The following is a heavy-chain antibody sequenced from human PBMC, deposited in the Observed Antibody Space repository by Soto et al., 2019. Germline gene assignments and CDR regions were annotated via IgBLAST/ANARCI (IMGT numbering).Heavy chain of an antibody. CDR1: GFTFSSYA. CDR2: ISGSGGST. CDR3: AKANADDFWSGRLNWFDP. Sequence: GGSLRLSCAASGFTFSSYAMSWVRQAPGKGLEWVSAISGSGGSTYYADSVKGRFTISRDNSKNTLYLQMNSLRAEDTAVYYCAKANADDFWSGRLNWFDPWGQGTLVTSPQ. D-gene: IGHD3-3*01. V-gene: IGHV3-23*01. J-gene: IGHJ5*02.